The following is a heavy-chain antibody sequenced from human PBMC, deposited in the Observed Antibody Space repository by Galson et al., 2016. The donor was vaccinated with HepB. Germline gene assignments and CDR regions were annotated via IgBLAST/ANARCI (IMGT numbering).Heavy chain of an antibody. CDR2: ISAYNGKT. J-gene: IGHJ4*02. Sequence: SVKVSCKASGYTFTSFGFTWVRQAPGQGLEWVGWISAYNGKTNYAQKRQGRVTMTTDTSTSTAYMALRSLRSDDTAVYYCARVEDRSGWYWLRFDYWGQGTLVTVSS. CDR3: ARVEDRSGWYWLRFDY. D-gene: IGHD6-19*01. V-gene: IGHV1-18*01. CDR1: GYTFTSFG.